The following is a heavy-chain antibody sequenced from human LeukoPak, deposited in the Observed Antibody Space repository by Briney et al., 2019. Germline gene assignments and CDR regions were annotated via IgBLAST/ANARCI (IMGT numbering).Heavy chain of an antibody. CDR1: GYTFTSYD. Sequence: ASVKVSCKASGYTFTSYDINWVRQATGQGLEWMGWMNPNSGNTGYAQKFQGRVTMTTNTSISTAYMELSSLRSEDTAVYYCASGGGSWSFYYGMDVWGQGTTVTVSS. V-gene: IGHV1-8*01. D-gene: IGHD6-13*01. CDR2: MNPNSGNT. CDR3: ASGGGSWSFYYGMDV. J-gene: IGHJ6*02.